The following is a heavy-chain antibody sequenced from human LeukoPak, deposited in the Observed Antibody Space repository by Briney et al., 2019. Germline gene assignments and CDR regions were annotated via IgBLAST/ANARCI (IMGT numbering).Heavy chain of an antibody. CDR2: IYYSGST. V-gene: IGHV4-59*01. J-gene: IGHJ6*02. Sequence: SETLSLSCTVSGGSISSYYWSWIRQTPGKGLEWIGYIYYSGSTNYNPSLQSRVTISVDTSKNQFSLKLSSVAAADTAVYYCARGVNYYDSSGFYYYYGMDVWGQGTTVTVSS. CDR1: GGSISSYY. D-gene: IGHD3-22*01. CDR3: ARGVNYYDSSGFYYYYGMDV.